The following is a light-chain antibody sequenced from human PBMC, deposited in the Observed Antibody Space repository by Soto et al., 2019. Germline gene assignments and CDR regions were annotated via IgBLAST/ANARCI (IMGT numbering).Light chain of an antibody. J-gene: IGKJ1*01. Sequence: DIQMTQSPSTLSASVGDRVTITCRASQTISSWLAWYQQKPGKAPKLLIYDVSTLGSGVPSRFSGSGSGTDFTLALSSLQADDFATYYCQQYNTFWTFGEGTKVEI. CDR1: QTISSW. CDR3: QQYNTFWT. CDR2: DVS. V-gene: IGKV1-5*01.